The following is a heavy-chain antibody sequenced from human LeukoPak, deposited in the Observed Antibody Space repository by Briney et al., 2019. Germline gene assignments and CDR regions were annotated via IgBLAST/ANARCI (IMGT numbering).Heavy chain of an antibody. J-gene: IGHJ4*02. CDR2: ISYDGSNK. CDR3: AKRQGAAAGTWGPFDY. Sequence: QPGRSLRLSCAASGFTFSSYGMHWVRQAPGKGLEWVAVISYDGSNKYYADSVKGRFTISRDNSKNTLYLQMNSLRAEDTAVYYCAKRQGAAAGTWGPFDYWGRGTLVTVSS. D-gene: IGHD6-13*01. V-gene: IGHV3-30*18. CDR1: GFTFSSYG.